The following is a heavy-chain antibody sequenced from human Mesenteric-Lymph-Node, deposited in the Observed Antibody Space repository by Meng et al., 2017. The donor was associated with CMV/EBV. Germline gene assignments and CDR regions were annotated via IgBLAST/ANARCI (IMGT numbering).Heavy chain of an antibody. D-gene: IGHD6-19*01. V-gene: IGHV3-7*01. CDR2: INQDGSVK. CDR1: GFTFGSYW. CDR3: ARSLAVAGTETN. J-gene: IGHJ4*02. Sequence: GGSLRLSCAASGFTFGSYWMSWVRQAPGKGLAWVANINQDGSVKYYVDSVKGRFTISRDNAKNSLYLQMNSLRAEDTAVYYCARSLAVAGTETNWGQGTLVTVSS.